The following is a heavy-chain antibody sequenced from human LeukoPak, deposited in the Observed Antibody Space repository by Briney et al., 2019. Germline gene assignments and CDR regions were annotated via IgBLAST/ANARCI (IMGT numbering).Heavy chain of an antibody. CDR1: RFTFGDYA. CDR2: ISSSGSTI. CDR3: ARDRDGDYYYYMDV. Sequence: GGSLRLSCTASRFTFGDYAMNWVRQAPGKGLEWVSYISSSGSTIYYADSVKGRFTISRDNAKNSLYLRMNSLRAEDTAVYYCARDRDGDYYYYMDVWGKGTTVTVSS. J-gene: IGHJ6*03. D-gene: IGHD4-17*01. V-gene: IGHV3-48*03.